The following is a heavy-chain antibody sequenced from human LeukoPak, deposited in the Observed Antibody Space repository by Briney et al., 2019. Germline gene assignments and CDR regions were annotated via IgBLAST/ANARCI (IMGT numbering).Heavy chain of an antibody. CDR3: AREGYCSSTSCYNWFDP. CDR2: IYYSGST. V-gene: IGHV4-30-4*08. J-gene: IGHJ5*02. Sequence: SQTLSLTCTVSGGSISSGDYYWSWIRQPPGKGLEWIRYIYYSGSTYYNPSLKSRVTISVDTSKNQFSLKLSSVTAADTAVYYCAREGYCSSTSCYNWFDPWGQGTLVTVSS. CDR1: GGSISSGDYY. D-gene: IGHD2-2*01.